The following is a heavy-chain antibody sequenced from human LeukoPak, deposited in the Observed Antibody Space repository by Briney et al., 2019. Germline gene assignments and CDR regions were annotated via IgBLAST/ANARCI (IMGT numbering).Heavy chain of an antibody. CDR3: AAEEYSYGYGFQH. D-gene: IGHD5-18*01. Sequence: PGRSLRLSCAASGFTFSSYAMHWVRQAPGKGLEWVAVISYDGSNKYYADSVKGRFTISRDNSKNTLYLQMNSLRAEDTAVYYCAAEEYSYGYGFQHWGQGTLVTVSS. CDR1: GFTFSSYA. J-gene: IGHJ1*01. CDR2: ISYDGSNK. V-gene: IGHV3-30-3*01.